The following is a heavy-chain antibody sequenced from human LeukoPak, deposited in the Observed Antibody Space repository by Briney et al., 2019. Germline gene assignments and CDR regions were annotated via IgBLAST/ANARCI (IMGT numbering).Heavy chain of an antibody. CDR1: GFTFSSYG. CDR2: IWYDGSNK. D-gene: IGHD3-3*01. V-gene: IGHV3-33*01. J-gene: IGHJ1*01. CDR3: ARGPPQFAFGVVTFPFQH. Sequence: GGSLRLSCAASGFTFSSYGMHWVRQAPGKGLEWVAVIWYDGSNKYYADSVKGRFTISRDNSKNTLYLQMNSLRAEDTAVYYCARGPPQFAFGVVTFPFQHWGQGTLVTVSS.